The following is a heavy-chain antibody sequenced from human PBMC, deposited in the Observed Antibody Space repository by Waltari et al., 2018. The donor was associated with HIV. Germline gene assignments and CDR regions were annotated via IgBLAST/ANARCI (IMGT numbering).Heavy chain of an antibody. D-gene: IGHD6-13*01. CDR1: GFTFCTYW. CDR2: INSDGSST. CDR3: ARDLYSRNGDDY. V-gene: IGHV3-74*01. Sequence: EVQLVESGGGLVQRGGSLRLFCAASGFTFCTYWMHWVRQAPGKGLVWVSRINSDGSSTNYAGSVKGRFTVSRDNAKNTLYLQMNSLRAEDTAVYYCARDLYSRNGDDYWGQGTLVTVSS. J-gene: IGHJ4*02.